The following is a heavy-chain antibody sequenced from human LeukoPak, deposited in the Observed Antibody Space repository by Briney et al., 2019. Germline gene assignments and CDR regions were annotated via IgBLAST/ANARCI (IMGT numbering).Heavy chain of an antibody. D-gene: IGHD2/OR15-2a*01. CDR2: INHSGST. Sequence: SETLSLTCAVYIGSFSGYYWSWIRQTPGKGLEWIGEINHSGSTYYNPSLESRVTISVDPSKNQFSLNLHSVTAADTAVYYCARGVTSALSYYDGMDVWGQGTTVTVSS. V-gene: IGHV4-34*01. CDR1: IGSFSGYY. CDR3: ARGVTSALSYYDGMDV. J-gene: IGHJ6*02.